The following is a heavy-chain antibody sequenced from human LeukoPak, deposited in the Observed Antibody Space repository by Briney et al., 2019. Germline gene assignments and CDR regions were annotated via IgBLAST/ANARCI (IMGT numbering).Heavy chain of an antibody. D-gene: IGHD5-12*01. CDR1: GGSISSDGYA. V-gene: IGHV4-30-4*07. J-gene: IGHJ4*02. CDR3: ASHSGGYAY. Sequence: SETLSLTCAVSGGSISSDGYAWNWIRQPPGKGLEWIGYIYYSGSSYYNPSLTSRVTISVDTSKTQFSLKLTSVTAADTAVYYCASHSGGYAYWGQGTLVTVSS. CDR2: IYYSGSS.